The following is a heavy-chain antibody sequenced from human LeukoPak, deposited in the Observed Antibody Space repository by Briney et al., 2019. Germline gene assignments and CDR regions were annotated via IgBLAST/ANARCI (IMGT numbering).Heavy chain of an antibody. V-gene: IGHV4-59*01. Sequence: SETLSLTCTVSGGSISSYYWSWIRQPPGKGLEWIGYIYYSGSTNYNPPLKSRVTISVDTSKNQFSLKLSSVTAADTAVYYCARPRGVVDAFDIWGQGTMVTVSS. CDR2: IYYSGST. J-gene: IGHJ3*02. CDR1: GGSISSYY. CDR3: ARPRGVVDAFDI. D-gene: IGHD3-3*01.